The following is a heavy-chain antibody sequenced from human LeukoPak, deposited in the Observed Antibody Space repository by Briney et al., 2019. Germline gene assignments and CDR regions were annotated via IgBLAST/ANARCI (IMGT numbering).Heavy chain of an antibody. CDR2: INHSGTS. J-gene: IGHJ3*02. CDR3: ARLTLGLDAFDI. Sequence: SETLSLTCAVYGGSFSGYYWSWIRQPPGKVLEWIGEINHSGTSNYNPSLKSRVTISLDTSKNQFSLKLTSVTAADTALYYCARLTLGLDAFDIWGQGTMVTVSS. CDR1: GGSFSGYY. V-gene: IGHV4-34*01.